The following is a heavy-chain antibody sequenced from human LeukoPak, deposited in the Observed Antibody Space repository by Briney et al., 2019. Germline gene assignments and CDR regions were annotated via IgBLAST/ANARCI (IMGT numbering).Heavy chain of an antibody. CDR3: ARRRLYYYQMDV. CDR2: IDEDGDER. D-gene: IGHD3-16*01. Sequence: GGSLRPSCEGFEFIFFKYWMTWVRQVPGKGLEWVANIDEDGDERYYLDSVKGRFTISRDNAKNSVYLQMNSLRPEDTAVYFCARRRLYYYQMDVWGKGTTVIVSS. J-gene: IGHJ6*03. V-gene: IGHV3-7*01. CDR1: EFIFFKYW.